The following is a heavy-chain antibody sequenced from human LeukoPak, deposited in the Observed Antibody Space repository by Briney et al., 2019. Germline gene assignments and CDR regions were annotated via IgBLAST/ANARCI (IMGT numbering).Heavy chain of an antibody. J-gene: IGHJ4*02. Sequence: ASVKVSCKASGYTFTSYDINWVRQATGQGLEWMGWMNPNSGNTGYAQKFQGRVTMTRNTSISTAYMELSSLRSEDTAVYYCARDSGYGDPHDSWGQGTLVTVSS. CDR3: ARDSGYGDPHDS. CDR1: GYTFTSYD. D-gene: IGHD4-17*01. V-gene: IGHV1-8*01. CDR2: MNPNSGNT.